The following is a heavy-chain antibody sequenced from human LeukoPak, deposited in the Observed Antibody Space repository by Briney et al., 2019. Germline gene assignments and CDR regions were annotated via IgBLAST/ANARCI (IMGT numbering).Heavy chain of an antibody. V-gene: IGHV4-59*01. Sequence: SETLSLTCTVPGGSISSYYWSWIRQPPGKGLEWIGYIYYSGSTNYNPSLKSRVTISVDTSKNHFSLKLSPVTAADTAVYYCARTGYCSSTSCYTASRPYYYYYMDVWGKGTTVSVSS. CDR1: GGSISSYY. J-gene: IGHJ6*03. D-gene: IGHD2-2*02. CDR2: IYYSGST. CDR3: ARTGYCSSTSCYTASRPYYYYYMDV.